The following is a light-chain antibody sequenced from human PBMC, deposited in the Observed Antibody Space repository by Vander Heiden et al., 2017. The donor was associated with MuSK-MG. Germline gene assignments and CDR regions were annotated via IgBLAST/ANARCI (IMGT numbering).Light chain of an antibody. CDR2: NTD. CDR3: VLYMGGGMSV. Sequence: QTVVTHDPSFSVSPGGTVTLSCGLSSGSVSTTFYPSWYQLTPGQAPRTLIYNTDTRSSGVPDRFSGSILGNKAALTITGAQADDESDYYCVLYMGGGMSVCGGGTKLTVL. J-gene: IGLJ2*01. CDR1: SGSVSTTFY. V-gene: IGLV8-61*01.